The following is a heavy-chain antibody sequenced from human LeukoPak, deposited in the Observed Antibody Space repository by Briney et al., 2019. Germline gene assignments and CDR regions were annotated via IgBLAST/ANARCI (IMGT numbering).Heavy chain of an antibody. J-gene: IGHJ5*02. Sequence: PGGSLRLSCAASGFTFDDYGMSWVRQAPGKGLEWVSGINWNGGSTGYADSVKGRFTISRDNAKNSLYLQMNSLRAEDTALYYCARDLGYDSPYWFDPWGQGTLVTVSS. D-gene: IGHD3-3*01. CDR1: GFTFDDYG. CDR2: INWNGGST. CDR3: ARDLGYDSPYWFDP. V-gene: IGHV3-20*04.